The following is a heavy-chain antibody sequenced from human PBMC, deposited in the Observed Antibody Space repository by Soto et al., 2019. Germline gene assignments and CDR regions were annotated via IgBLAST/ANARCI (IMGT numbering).Heavy chain of an antibody. CDR1: GFTFSSYA. V-gene: IGHV3-23*01. J-gene: IGHJ6*02. D-gene: IGHD6-13*01. CDR3: AKESRDYYYYGMDV. Sequence: GESLKISCAASGFTFSSYAMSWVRQAPGKGLEWVSAISGSGGSTYYADSVKGRFTISRDNSKNTLYLQMNSLRAEDTAVYYCAKESRDYYYYGMDVWGQGTTVTVSS. CDR2: ISGSGGST.